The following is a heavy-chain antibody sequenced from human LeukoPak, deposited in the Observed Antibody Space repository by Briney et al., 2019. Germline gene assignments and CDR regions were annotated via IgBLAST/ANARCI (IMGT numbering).Heavy chain of an antibody. J-gene: IGHJ4*02. CDR1: GDSVSSNSAA. CDR3: ARQYYGSGSSRFDY. D-gene: IGHD3-10*01. V-gene: IGHV6-1*01. Sequence: RSQTLSLTCAISGDSVSSNSAAWNWIRQSPSRGLEWLGRTYYKSKWYNDYAVSVKSRIAINPDTSKNQFSLQLNSVTPQDTALYYCARQYYGSGSSRFDYWGQGTLVTVSS. CDR2: TYYKSKWYN.